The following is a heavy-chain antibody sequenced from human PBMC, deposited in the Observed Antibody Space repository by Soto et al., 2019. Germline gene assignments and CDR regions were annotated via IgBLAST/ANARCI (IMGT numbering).Heavy chain of an antibody. CDR2: INHSGST. CDR1: GGSFSGYY. V-gene: IGHV4-34*01. D-gene: IGHD3-16*02. CDR3: ERGAGRPIYYYFWGIYRYTENRYNFDS. Sequence: SETLSLTCAVYGGSFSGYYWSWIRQPPGKGLEWIGEINHSGSTNYNPSLKSRVTISVDTSKNQFSLKLSSVTAADTAVYYCERGAGRPIYYYFWGIYRYTENRYNFDSWGQGPLVTVSS. J-gene: IGHJ4*02.